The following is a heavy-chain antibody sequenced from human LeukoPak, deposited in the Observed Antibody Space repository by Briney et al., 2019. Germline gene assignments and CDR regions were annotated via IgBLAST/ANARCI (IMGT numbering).Heavy chain of an antibody. CDR1: GFTFSSYA. J-gene: IGHJ6*02. D-gene: IGHD1-26*01. Sequence: GGPLRLSCAASGFTFSSYAMHWVRQAPGKGLEYVSAISSNGGSTYYANSVKGRFTISRDNSKNTLYLQMNSLRAEDTAVYYCARANSGSYSWGMDVWGQGTTVTVSS. CDR3: ARANSGSYSWGMDV. V-gene: IGHV3-64*01. CDR2: ISSNGGST.